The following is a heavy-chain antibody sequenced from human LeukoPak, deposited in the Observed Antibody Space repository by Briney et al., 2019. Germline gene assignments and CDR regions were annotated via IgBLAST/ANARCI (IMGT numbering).Heavy chain of an antibody. Sequence: ASVKVSCKASGYIFTNYAIHWLRQAPGQGLEWMGWIKTVNGDTKYSQEFHGRLTITSDTSASTAYLELSSLRFEDMAVYYCARVAGTLFDYWGQGTLVTVSS. CDR2: IKTVNGDT. CDR3: ARVAGTLFDY. V-gene: IGHV1-3*03. J-gene: IGHJ4*02. D-gene: IGHD6-19*01. CDR1: GYIFTNYA.